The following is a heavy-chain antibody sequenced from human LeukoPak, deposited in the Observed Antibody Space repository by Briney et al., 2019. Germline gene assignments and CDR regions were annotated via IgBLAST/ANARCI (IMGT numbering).Heavy chain of an antibody. D-gene: IGHD1-26*01. V-gene: IGHV1-46*01. CDR2: INPSGGST. J-gene: IGHJ3*02. Sequence: ASVKVSCKASGYTFTSYDINWVRQATGQGLEWMGIINPSGGSTSYAQKFQGRVTMTRDTSTSTVYMELSSLRSEDTAVYYCARVAYSGSYHDAFDIWGQGTMVTVSS. CDR3: ARVAYSGSYHDAFDI. CDR1: GYTFTSYD.